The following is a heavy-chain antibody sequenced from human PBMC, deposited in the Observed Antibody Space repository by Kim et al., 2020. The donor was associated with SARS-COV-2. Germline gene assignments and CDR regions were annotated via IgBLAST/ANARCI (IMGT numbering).Heavy chain of an antibody. CDR3: ARVKSGWTGGVNWFDP. CDR1: GGSISSTT. V-gene: IGHV4-59*13. Sequence: SETLSLTCTVSGGSISSTTWSWFRNPPGKDLEWIGNSISSGATTSNPSPKSQAPIQETTSKTRFSLSLSLVTAPATAVIYVARVKSGWTGGVNWFDPWG. J-gene: IGHJ5*02. CDR2: SISSGAT. D-gene: IGHD3-22*01.